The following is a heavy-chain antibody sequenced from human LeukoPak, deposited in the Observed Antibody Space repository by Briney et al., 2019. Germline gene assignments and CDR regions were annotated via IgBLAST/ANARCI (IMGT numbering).Heavy chain of an antibody. J-gene: IGHJ4*02. CDR3: ARESRRNSWHIDY. Sequence: SETLSLTCVVSGESIDSSEWRTWVRQPPGEGLEWIGEIYHGGTTNSNPSLKSRVTISIDKSKKQFSLKLNSVTAADTAVYFCARESRRNSWHIDYWGQGILVTVSS. CDR1: GESIDSSEW. CDR2: IYHGGTT. D-gene: IGHD6-6*01. V-gene: IGHV4-4*02.